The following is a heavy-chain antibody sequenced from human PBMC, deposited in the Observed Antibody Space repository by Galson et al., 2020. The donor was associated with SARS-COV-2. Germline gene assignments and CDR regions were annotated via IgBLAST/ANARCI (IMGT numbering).Heavy chain of an antibody. J-gene: IGHJ4*02. CDR1: GFTFSRFS. Sequence: GGSLRLSCAASGFTFSRFSMNWVRQAPGKGLEWVSYIISNGVSIHYADSVRGRFTISRDNAKNTLYLHMKSLTADDTAVYYCARPYLDSRGRADFDYWGQGTLVTVSS. D-gene: IGHD6-19*01. V-gene: IGHV3-48*04. CDR3: ARPYLDSRGRADFDY. CDR2: IISNGVSI.